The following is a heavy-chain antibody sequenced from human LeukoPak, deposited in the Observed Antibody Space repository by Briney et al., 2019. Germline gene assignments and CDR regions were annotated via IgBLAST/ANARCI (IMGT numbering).Heavy chain of an antibody. V-gene: IGHV3-73*01. Sequence: GGSLRLSCAASGFTFSGSAMHWVRQASGKGLEWVGRIRSKANSYATAYAASVKGRFTISRDDSKNTAYLRMNSLKTEDTAVYYCTRLHGDYWYFDLWGRGTLVTVSS. CDR2: IRSKANSYAT. CDR1: GFTFSGSA. D-gene: IGHD4-17*01. CDR3: TRLHGDYWYFDL. J-gene: IGHJ2*01.